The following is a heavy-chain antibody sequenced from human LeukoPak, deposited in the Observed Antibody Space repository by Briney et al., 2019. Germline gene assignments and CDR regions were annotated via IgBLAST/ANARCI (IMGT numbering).Heavy chain of an antibody. V-gene: IGHV3-7*03. CDR3: VREREGSNSEH. CDR1: GFTFSSYW. D-gene: IGHD1-26*01. CDR2: IKQDGSEK. Sequence: GGSLRLSCAASGFTFSSYWMSWVRQAPGKGLEWVANIKQDGSEKYYVDSVKGRFTISRDNAKNSLYLQMNSLRAEDTAIYYCVREREGSNSEHWGQGTLVTVSS. J-gene: IGHJ1*01.